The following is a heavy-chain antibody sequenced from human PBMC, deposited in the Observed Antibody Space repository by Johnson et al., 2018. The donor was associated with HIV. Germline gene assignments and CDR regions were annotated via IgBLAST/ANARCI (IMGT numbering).Heavy chain of an antibody. Sequence: QVQLVESGGGVVQPGRSLRLSCAASGFTFSSYAMHWVRQAPGKGLEWVAVISYDGSDKYYADSVKGRFTISRDNSKNTRYLQMNSLRAEDTAVYYCARGDIVVVPAATRAQDAFDIWGQGTMVTVSS. CDR1: GFTFSSYA. D-gene: IGHD2-2*01. J-gene: IGHJ3*02. V-gene: IGHV3-30*04. CDR2: ISYDGSDK. CDR3: ARGDIVVVPAATRAQDAFDI.